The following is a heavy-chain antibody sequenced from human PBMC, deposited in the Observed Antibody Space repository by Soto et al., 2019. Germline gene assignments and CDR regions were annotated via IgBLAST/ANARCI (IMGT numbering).Heavy chain of an antibody. J-gene: IGHJ5*02. D-gene: IGHD2-15*01. CDR3: ARQDRVVAEGRWFDP. CDR2: VHYSGNT. CDR1: GYSISSGYH. Sequence: PSETLSLTCTVSGYSISSGYHWAWIRQPPGKGLEWLGSVHYSGNTYYNPSLKSRLTISVDKSKNRFSLNLSSVTAADTAVYYCARQDRVVAEGRWFDPWGQGTLVTVSS. V-gene: IGHV4-38-2*02.